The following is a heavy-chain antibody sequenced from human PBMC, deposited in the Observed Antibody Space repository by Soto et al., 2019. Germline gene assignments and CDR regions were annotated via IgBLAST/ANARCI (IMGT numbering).Heavy chain of an antibody. CDR1: GYGFSIHW. J-gene: IGHJ3*02. CDR3: ASDSHCNGGNCPMGGFDM. D-gene: IGHD2-15*01. V-gene: IGHV5-51*01. CDR2: IYPGNSNT. Sequence: GESLKSSCKDSGYGFSIHWVAWLRQMPRTGREWVGIIYPGNSNTMYSPSFQGQVTISADTAFSTTYLQWDTLKPSDTAIYFCASDSHCNGGNCPMGGFDMWGQGTMVTVSS.